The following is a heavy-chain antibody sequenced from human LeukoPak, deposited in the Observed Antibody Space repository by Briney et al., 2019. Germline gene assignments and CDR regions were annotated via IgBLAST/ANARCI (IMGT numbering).Heavy chain of an antibody. Sequence: GGSLRLSCAASGFTFSSYAMYWVRQAPGKGLEWVSGIFGSGGSTHYADSVKGRFTISRDNSKNTLYLQMNSLRAEDTAVYYCARDGGVAAAGRPNYGMDVWGQGTTVTVSS. CDR1: GFTFSSYA. D-gene: IGHD6-13*01. CDR2: IFGSGGST. J-gene: IGHJ6*02. V-gene: IGHV3-23*01. CDR3: ARDGGVAAAGRPNYGMDV.